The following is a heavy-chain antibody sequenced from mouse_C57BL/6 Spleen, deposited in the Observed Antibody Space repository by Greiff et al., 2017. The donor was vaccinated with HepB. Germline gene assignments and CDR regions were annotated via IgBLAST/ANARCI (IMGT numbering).Heavy chain of an antibody. J-gene: IGHJ2*01. D-gene: IGHD1-1*01. CDR2: ISSGGSYT. CDR3: ARHGYYGTRGGTDYFDY. V-gene: IGHV5-6*01. Sequence: EVQRVESGGDLVKPGGSLKLSCAASGFTFSSYGMSWVRQTPDKRLEWVATISSGGSYTYYPDSVKGRFTISRDNAKNTLYLQMSSLKSEDTAMYYCARHGYYGTRGGTDYFDYRGQGTTLTVSS. CDR1: GFTFSSYG.